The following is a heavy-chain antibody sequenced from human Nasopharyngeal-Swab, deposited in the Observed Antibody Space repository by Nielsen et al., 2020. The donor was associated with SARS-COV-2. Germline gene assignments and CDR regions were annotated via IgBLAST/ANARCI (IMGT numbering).Heavy chain of an antibody. J-gene: IGHJ6*02. CDR2: IYYSGST. D-gene: IGHD2-21*01. CDR3: ARQFLYYYGMDV. V-gene: IGHV4-61*07. Sequence: RQAPGKGLEWIGNIYYSGSTNYNPSLKSRVTISVDTSKNQFSLKLSSVTAADTAVYYCARQFLYYYGMDVWGQGTTVTVSS.